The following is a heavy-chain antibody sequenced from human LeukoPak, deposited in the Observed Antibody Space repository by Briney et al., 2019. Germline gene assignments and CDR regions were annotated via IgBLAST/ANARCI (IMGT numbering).Heavy chain of an antibody. Sequence: SGGSLRLSCAASGFTFSSYEMNWVRQAPGKGLEWVSYISSSGNAIYYADSVKGRFTISRDNAKNSLYLQMNSLRAEDTAVYYCARWRPSDYWGQGTLVTVSS. J-gene: IGHJ4*02. CDR1: GFTFSSYE. V-gene: IGHV3-48*03. D-gene: IGHD5-12*01. CDR3: ARWRPSDY. CDR2: ISSSGNAI.